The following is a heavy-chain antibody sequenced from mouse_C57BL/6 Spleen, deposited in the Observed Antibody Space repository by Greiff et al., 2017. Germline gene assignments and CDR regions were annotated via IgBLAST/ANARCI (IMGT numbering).Heavy chain of an antibody. V-gene: IGHV1-55*01. J-gene: IGHJ2*01. CDR2: IYPGSGST. CDR1: GYTFTSYW. D-gene: IGHD3-2*02. Sequence: QVQLKESGAELVKPGASVKMSCKASGYTFTSYWITWVKQRPGQGLEWIGDIYPGSGSTNYNEKFKSKATLTVDTSSSTAYMQLSSLTSEDSAVYYCAREETAQAPLYYFDYWGQGTTLTVSS. CDR3: AREETAQAPLYYFDY.